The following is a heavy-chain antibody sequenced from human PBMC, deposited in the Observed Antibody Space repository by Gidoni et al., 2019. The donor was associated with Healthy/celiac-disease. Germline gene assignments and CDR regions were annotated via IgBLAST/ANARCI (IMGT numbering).Heavy chain of an antibody. CDR2: MNPNSGNT. CDR3: ATVRSSTSCYRCYYGMDV. J-gene: IGHJ6*02. CDR1: GYTFTSYD. D-gene: IGHD2-2*01. Sequence: QVQLVQSGAEVKKPGASVKVSCKASGYTFTSYDINWVRQATGQGLEWMGWMNPNSGNTGYAQKFQGRVTMTRNTSISTAYMELSSLRSEDTAVYYCATVRSSTSCYRCYYGMDVWGQGTTVTVSS. V-gene: IGHV1-8*01.